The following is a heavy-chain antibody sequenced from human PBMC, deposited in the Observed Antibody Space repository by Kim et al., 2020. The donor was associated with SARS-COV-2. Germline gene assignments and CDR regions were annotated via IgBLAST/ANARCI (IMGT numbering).Heavy chain of an antibody. V-gene: IGHV3-23*02. J-gene: IGHJ4*02. CDR3: AKDRWQMDTIRPPLFDY. Sequence: SGKGRFTIPRNNSKNTLFMQMNSRRAEDTAVYYCAKDRWQMDTIRPPLFDYWGQGTLVTVSS. D-gene: IGHD5-18*01.